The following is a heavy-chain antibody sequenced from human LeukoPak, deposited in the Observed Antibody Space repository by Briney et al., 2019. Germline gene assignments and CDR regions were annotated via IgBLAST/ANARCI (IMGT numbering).Heavy chain of an antibody. CDR3: ARSYAPRAPIDS. V-gene: IGHV1-46*01. D-gene: IGHD3-16*01. Sequence: GASVKVSCKASGYIFTSYYMHWVRQAPGQGLEWMGIINPSGGSTTYAQRSQGRVTMTRDMSTRTVYMELSSLRSEDTAVYFCARSYAPRAPIDSWGQGTLSPSPQ. J-gene: IGHJ4*02. CDR2: INPSGGST. CDR1: GYIFTSYY.